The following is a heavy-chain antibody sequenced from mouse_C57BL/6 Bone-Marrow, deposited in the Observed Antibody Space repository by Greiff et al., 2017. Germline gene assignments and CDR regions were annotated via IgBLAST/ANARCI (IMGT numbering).Heavy chain of an antibody. J-gene: IGHJ3*01. V-gene: IGHV1-50*01. Sequence: QVQLQQPGAELVKPGASVKLSCKASGYTFTSYWMQWVKQRPGQGLEWIGEIDPSDSYTNYNKKLKGRATLTVDTSSSTAYMQLSSLTSEDSAVYYCAKNWGFAYWGQGTLVTVSA. CDR2: IDPSDSYT. CDR1: GYTFTSYW. D-gene: IGHD4-1*01. CDR3: AKNWGFAY.